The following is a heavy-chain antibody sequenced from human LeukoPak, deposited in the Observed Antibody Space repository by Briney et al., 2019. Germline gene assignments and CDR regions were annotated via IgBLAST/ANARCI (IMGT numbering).Heavy chain of an antibody. CDR1: GYSFRDYW. J-gene: IGHJ4*02. D-gene: IGHD3-3*01. V-gene: IGHV5-51*01. CDR3: ARQARYYDFWSGYHYFDY. Sequence: GESLKISCKGFGYSFRDYWIGWVRQMPGKDLEWMGIIFPGESHINYSPTFEGRVTISADESINTAYLQWSSLTASDTAMYYCARQARYYDFWSGYHYFDYWGQGTLVTVSS. CDR2: IFPGESHI.